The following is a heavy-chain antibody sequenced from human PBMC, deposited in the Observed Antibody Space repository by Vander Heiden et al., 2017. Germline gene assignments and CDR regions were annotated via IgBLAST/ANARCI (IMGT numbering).Heavy chain of an antibody. CDR2: IIPIFGTA. D-gene: IGHD3-10*01. J-gene: IGHJ5*02. CDR3: ARVGSGSGPDWFDP. CDR1: GRTFGSYA. V-gene: IGHV1-69*01. Sequence: QVQLVQSGAEVKQPGPWVKVSCKASGRTFGSYAISWVRQAPGQGLEWMGGIIPIFGTANYAQKFQGRVTITADESTSTAYMELSSLRSEDTAVYYCARVGSGSGPDWFDPWGQGTLVTVSS.